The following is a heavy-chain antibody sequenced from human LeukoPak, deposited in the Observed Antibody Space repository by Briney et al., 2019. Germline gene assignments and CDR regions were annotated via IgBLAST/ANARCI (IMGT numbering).Heavy chain of an antibody. Sequence: ASVKVSCKTSGYTFTNNDIHWVRQAPGQALEWMGWMHPDTGDTGYAQKFQGRVIMTRDTPISTAYMELSSLRPDDTAVYYCARHFGTADNFDYWGQGTLLIVSS. CDR2: MHPDTGDT. J-gene: IGHJ4*02. D-gene: IGHD2-21*02. CDR3: ARHFGTADNFDY. CDR1: GYTFTNND. V-gene: IGHV1-8*01.